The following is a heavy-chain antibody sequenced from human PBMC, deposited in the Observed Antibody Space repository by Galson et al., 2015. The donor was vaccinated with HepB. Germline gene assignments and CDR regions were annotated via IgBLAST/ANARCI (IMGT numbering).Heavy chain of an antibody. J-gene: IGHJ6*03. CDR1: GFTFSSYS. D-gene: IGHD3-3*01. Sequence: SLRLSCAASGFTFSSYSMNWVRQAPGKGLEWVSSISSSSSYIYYADSVKGRFTISRDNAKNSLYLQMNSLRAEDTAVYYCARDLYDFWSGYYYYYYYMDVWGKGTTVTVSS. CDR2: ISSSSSYI. V-gene: IGHV3-21*01. CDR3: ARDLYDFWSGYYYYYYYMDV.